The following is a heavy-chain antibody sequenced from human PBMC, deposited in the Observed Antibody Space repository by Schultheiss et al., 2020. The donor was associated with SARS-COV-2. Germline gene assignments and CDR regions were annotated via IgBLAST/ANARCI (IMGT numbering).Heavy chain of an antibody. D-gene: IGHD2-2*01. J-gene: IGHJ6*02. CDR1: GFTFSSYA. CDR3: ARDTLGYCCSTSCYGGGPTVYYYGMDV. CDR2: ISGSGGST. V-gene: IGHV3-23*01. Sequence: GGSLRLSCAASGFTFSSYAMSWVRQAPGKGLEWVSAISGSGGSTYYADSVKGRFTISRDNANKSLFLQMNSLRAEDTAVYYCARDTLGYCCSTSCYGGGPTVYYYGMDVWGQGTTVTVSS.